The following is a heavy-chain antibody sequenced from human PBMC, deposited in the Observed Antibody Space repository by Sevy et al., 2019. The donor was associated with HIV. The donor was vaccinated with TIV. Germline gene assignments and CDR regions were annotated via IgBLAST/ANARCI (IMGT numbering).Heavy chain of an antibody. CDR2: INQDGDEK. Sequence: GGSLRLSCAASGFTFNNYWMSCVRQTPGKGLEWVANINQDGDEKYYVDSVKGRFTISRDNAKKSLSLQMNSLRTDDTAEYYCARALITFGAFDIWGQGTMVTVSS. J-gene: IGHJ3*02. V-gene: IGHV3-7*01. CDR3: ARALITFGAFDI. D-gene: IGHD3-10*01. CDR1: GFTFNNYW.